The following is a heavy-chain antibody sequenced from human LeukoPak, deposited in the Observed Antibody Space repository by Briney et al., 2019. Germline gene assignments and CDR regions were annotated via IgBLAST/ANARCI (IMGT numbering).Heavy chain of an antibody. Sequence: SETLSLTCTVSGGSISSYYWSCIRQPPGKGLEWIGYIYYSGSTNYKPPLKSRVTISVDTSKNQFSLKLSSVTAADTAVYYCARGGDSSGYWKSYFDYWGQGTLVTVSS. CDR1: GGSISSYY. V-gene: IGHV4-59*01. CDR3: ARGGDSSGYWKSYFDY. CDR2: IYYSGST. J-gene: IGHJ4*02. D-gene: IGHD3-22*01.